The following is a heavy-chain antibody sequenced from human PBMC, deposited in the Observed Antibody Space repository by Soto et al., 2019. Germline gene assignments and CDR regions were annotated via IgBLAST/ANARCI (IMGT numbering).Heavy chain of an antibody. D-gene: IGHD2-21*01. Sequence: QVQLVQSGAEVKKPGSSVKVSCKDSGGTFSTYSMFWVRQAPGQGLEWMGRIIPMLGVRNYAQRFQDRVTITADESTATVHMEMSSLRSEDTAVYYCTIGSWSGEVFDIWGQGTMVTVSS. CDR2: IIPMLGVR. J-gene: IGHJ3*02. V-gene: IGHV1-69*02. CDR1: GGTFSTYS. CDR3: TIGSWSGEVFDI.